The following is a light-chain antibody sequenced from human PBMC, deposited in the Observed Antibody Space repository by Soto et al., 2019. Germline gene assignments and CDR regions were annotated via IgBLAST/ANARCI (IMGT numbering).Light chain of an antibody. J-gene: IGKJ1*01. V-gene: IGKV3-15*01. CDR3: QQYNIWPRT. Sequence: EILLTQSPATLSVSPGGRGTLSCRASQSVGSNLAWYQQRQGQAPRLLIYGASTRATGIPARFSGSGSGTDFTLTISILQSEDFAVYHCQQYNIWPRTFGQGTKVEIK. CDR2: GAS. CDR1: QSVGSN.